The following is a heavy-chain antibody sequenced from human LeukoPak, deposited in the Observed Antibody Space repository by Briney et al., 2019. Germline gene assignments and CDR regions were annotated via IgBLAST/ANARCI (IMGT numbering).Heavy chain of an antibody. CDR1: GGSISSYY. D-gene: IGHD3-10*01. Sequence: KASETLSLTCTVSGGSISSYYWSWIRQPAGKGLEWIGRLYTSGNTNYNPSLKSRVTISVDTSKSQFSLKLSSVTAADTAVYYCARDEGDGWFDPWGQGTLVTVSS. CDR2: LYTSGNT. CDR3: ARDEGDGWFDP. V-gene: IGHV4-4*07. J-gene: IGHJ5*02.